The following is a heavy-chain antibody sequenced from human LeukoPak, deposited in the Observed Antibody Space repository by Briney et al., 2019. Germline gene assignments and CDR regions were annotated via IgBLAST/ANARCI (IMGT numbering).Heavy chain of an antibody. CDR1: GFTFSSYW. J-gene: IGHJ4*02. V-gene: IGHV3-21*01. Sequence: GGSLRLSCAASGFTFSSYWMHWVRQAPGKGLGWVSSIRSSGSYIYYADSVKGRFTISRDNAKKSLYLQMNSLRAEDTAVYYCARHLSGVTGYTYGRGIDYWGQGTLVTVSS. CDR3: ARHLSGVTGYTYGRGIDY. D-gene: IGHD5-18*01. CDR2: IRSSGSYI.